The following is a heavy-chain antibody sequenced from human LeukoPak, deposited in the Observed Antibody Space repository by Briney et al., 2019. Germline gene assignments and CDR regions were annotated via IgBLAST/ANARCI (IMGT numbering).Heavy chain of an antibody. Sequence: ASVKVSCKASGGTFISYAISWVRQAPGQGLEWMGGIIPIFGTANYAQKFQGRVTITADESTSTAYMELSSLRSEDTAVYYCAREQGYYGSGSYLDWFDPWGQGTLVTVPS. CDR3: AREQGYYGSGSYLDWFDP. J-gene: IGHJ5*02. CDR1: GGTFISYA. CDR2: IIPIFGTA. D-gene: IGHD3-10*01. V-gene: IGHV1-69*13.